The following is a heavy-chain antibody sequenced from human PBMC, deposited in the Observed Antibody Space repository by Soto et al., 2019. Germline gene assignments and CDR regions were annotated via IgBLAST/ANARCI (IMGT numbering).Heavy chain of an antibody. CDR3: ARSEEDSDYYYYGLDV. V-gene: IGHV6-1*01. D-gene: IGHD2-15*01. Sequence: PSQTLSLTCVISGDSVSSSSVAWNWVRQSPSRGLEWLGWTYYRSRWYSDFAVSVRGRIVINADTSKNQFSLQLNSVTPEDTAVYFCARSEEDSDYYYYGLDVWGQGTTVTVSS. CDR1: GDSVSSSSVA. CDR2: TYYRSRWYS. J-gene: IGHJ6*02.